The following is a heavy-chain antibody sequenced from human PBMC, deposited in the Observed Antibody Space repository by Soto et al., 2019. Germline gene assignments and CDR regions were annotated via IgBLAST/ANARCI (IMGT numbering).Heavy chain of an antibody. J-gene: IGHJ4*02. V-gene: IGHV4-39*01. CDR2: IYYSGGT. CDR1: GGSISSSSYY. CDR3: ARLIGDSAVAYYFDY. D-gene: IGHD2-15*01. Sequence: PSETLSLTCTVSGGSISSSSYYWGWIRQPPGKGLEWIGSIYYSGGTYYNPSLKSRVTISVDTSKNQFSLKLSSVTAADTAVYYCARLIGDSAVAYYFDYWGQGTLVTVSS.